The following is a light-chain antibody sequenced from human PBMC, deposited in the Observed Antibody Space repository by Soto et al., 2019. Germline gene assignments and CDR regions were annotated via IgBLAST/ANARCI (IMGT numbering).Light chain of an antibody. CDR1: SSNIGAGYD. CDR2: DNS. CDR3: QSYDSSLSGSL. Sequence: QSVLTQPPSVSGAPGQRVTISCTGSSSNIGAGYDVHWYRQLPGTAPKLLIYDNSNRPSGVPDRFSGSKSGTSASLAITGLQAEDEADYYGQSYDSSLSGSLFGGGTKLTVL. J-gene: IGLJ2*01. V-gene: IGLV1-40*01.